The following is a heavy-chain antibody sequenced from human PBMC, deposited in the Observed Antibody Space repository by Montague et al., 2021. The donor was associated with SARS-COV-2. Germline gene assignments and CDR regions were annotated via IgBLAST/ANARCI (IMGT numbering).Heavy chain of an antibody. V-gene: IGHV4-39*07. Sequence: SETLSLTCTVSGGAISSSSYYWGWIRQPPGKGLEWIGSIYCSGSTYYNPSLKSRVTISVDTSKNQFSLKLSSVTAADTAVYYCARDTRITMLVVVNRYGMDVWGQGITVTVSS. CDR2: IYCSGST. D-gene: IGHD3-22*01. CDR1: GGAISSSSYY. J-gene: IGHJ6*02. CDR3: ARDTRITMLVVVNRYGMDV.